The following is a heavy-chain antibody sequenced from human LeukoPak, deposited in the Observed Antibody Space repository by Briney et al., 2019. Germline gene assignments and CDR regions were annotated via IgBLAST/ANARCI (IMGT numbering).Heavy chain of an antibody. V-gene: IGHV3-23*01. D-gene: IGHD6-13*01. CDR3: ASERDSSTWSFY. CDR2: ISGSGGST. Sequence: GGSLRLSCAASGFTFSSYAMSWVRQAPGQGLEWVSAISGSGGSTYYADSVKGRFTIPRDNSKNTVFLQMNSLRAEDTAVYYCASERDSSTWSFYWGQGTLVTVSS. CDR1: GFTFSSYA. J-gene: IGHJ4*02.